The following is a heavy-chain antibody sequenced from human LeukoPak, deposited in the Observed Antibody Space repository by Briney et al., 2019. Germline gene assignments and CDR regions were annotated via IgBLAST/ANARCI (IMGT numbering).Heavy chain of an antibody. CDR2: ISDGGSEI. Sequence: GGSLRLSCEAAGLTFSFSTMSSVCQSPGKRLEWLSSISDGGSEIYYSDSVKGRFAVSRDDAQNSLFLQMNSLRGEDTGIYYCAKGKSGSYYFYMDVWGKGSTVTVSS. CDR1: GLTFSFST. CDR3: AKGKSGSYYFYMDV. V-gene: IGHV3-21*06. J-gene: IGHJ6*03.